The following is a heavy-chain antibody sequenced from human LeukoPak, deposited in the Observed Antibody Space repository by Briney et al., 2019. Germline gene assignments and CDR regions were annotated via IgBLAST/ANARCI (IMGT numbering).Heavy chain of an antibody. V-gene: IGHV1-2*02. Sequence: ASVKVSCKASGYTFTGYDMHWVRQAPGQGLEWMGWINPNSGGTNYAQKFQGRVTMTRHTSISTAYMELSRLRSDDTAVYYCARAKSRGVIITSPLGYWGQGTLVTVSS. CDR3: ARAKSRGVIITSPLGY. D-gene: IGHD3-10*01. CDR1: GYTFTGYD. CDR2: INPNSGGT. J-gene: IGHJ4*02.